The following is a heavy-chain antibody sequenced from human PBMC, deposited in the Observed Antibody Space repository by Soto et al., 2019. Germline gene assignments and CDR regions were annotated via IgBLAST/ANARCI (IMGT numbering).Heavy chain of an antibody. CDR3: AASCVGCGGFNYYGMDV. Sequence: QVQLQESGPGLVKPSQTLSLTCTVSGGSISSGGYYWSWIRQHPGKVLGWIGYIYYSGSTYYNPSLNSPVTTSVNTAKNQFSLKLSSVTAADTAVYYCAASCVGCGGFNYYGMDVWGQGTTVTVSS. D-gene: IGHD2-21*01. V-gene: IGHV4-31*01. J-gene: IGHJ6*02. CDR1: GGSISSGGYY. CDR2: IYYSGST.